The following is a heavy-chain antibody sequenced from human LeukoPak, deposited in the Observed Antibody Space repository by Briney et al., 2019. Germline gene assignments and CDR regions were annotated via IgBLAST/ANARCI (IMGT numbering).Heavy chain of an antibody. Sequence: PGGSLRLSCAASGFTFSSYAMSWVRQAPGKGLEWVSAISGSGGSTYYADSVKGWFTISRDNSKNTLYLQMNSLRAEDTAVYYCAKSAIVGATLLWYYFDYWGQGTLVTVSS. CDR2: ISGSGGST. CDR3: AKSAIVGATLLWYYFDY. CDR1: GFTFSSYA. J-gene: IGHJ4*02. V-gene: IGHV3-23*01. D-gene: IGHD1-26*01.